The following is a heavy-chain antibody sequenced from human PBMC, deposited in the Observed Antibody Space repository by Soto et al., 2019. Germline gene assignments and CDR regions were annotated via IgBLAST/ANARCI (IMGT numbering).Heavy chain of an antibody. CDR1: GYTFTSYG. D-gene: IGHD4-17*01. J-gene: IGHJ6*02. CDR3: ASGVQDYGDYGYYYYGMDV. V-gene: IGHV1-18*01. Sequence: ASVHVSCKASGYTFTSYGISWVRQTPGQGLEWMGWISAYNGNTNYAQKLQGRVTMTTDTSTSTAYMELRSLRSDDTAVYYCASGVQDYGDYGYYYYGMDVWGQGTTVTVSS. CDR2: ISAYNGNT.